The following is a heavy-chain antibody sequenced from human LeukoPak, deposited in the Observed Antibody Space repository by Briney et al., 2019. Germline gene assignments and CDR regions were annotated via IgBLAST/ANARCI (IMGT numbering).Heavy chain of an antibody. CDR1: GGTFSSYA. CDR2: IIPIFGTA. CDR3: ARGDIVATSYMDV. J-gene: IGHJ6*03. Sequence: SVKVSCKASGGTFSSYAISWVRQAPGQGLEWMGRIIPIFGTANYAQKFQGRVTITTDESTSTAYMELSSLRSEDTAVYESARGDIVATSYMDVWGKGTTVTSSS. D-gene: IGHD5-12*01. V-gene: IGHV1-69*05.